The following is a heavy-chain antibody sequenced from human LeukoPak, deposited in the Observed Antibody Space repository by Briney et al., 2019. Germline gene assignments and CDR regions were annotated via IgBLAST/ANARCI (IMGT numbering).Heavy chain of an antibody. J-gene: IGHJ5*02. CDR2: ISGSGGST. CDR1: GFTFSSYA. Sequence: GGSLRLSCAASGFTFSSYAMSWVRQAPGKGLEGVSAISGSGGSTYYADSVKGRFTISRDNSKKSVYLQMNSLRAEATAVYYCARDLLFGESVYNWFDPWAQGTLVTVSS. CDR3: ARDLLFGESVYNWFDP. V-gene: IGHV3-23*01. D-gene: IGHD3-3*01.